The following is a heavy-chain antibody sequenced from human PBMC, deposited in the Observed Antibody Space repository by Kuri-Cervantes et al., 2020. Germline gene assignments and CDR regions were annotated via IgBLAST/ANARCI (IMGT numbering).Heavy chain of an antibody. CDR1: GFTFSDYY. J-gene: IGHJ4*02. Sequence: GGSLRLSCAVYGFTFSDYYMSWIRQPPGKGLEWVAYISSSGSTIYYAASVKGRFTISRDNAKDSLYLQMNSLTAEDTAIYLCASAAALAYWGQGTLVTVSS. V-gene: IGHV3-11*01. CDR3: ASAAALAY. D-gene: IGHD2-2*01. CDR2: ISSSGSTI.